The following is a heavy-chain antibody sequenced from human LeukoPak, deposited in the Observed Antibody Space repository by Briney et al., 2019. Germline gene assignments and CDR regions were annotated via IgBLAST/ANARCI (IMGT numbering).Heavy chain of an antibody. Sequence: SETLSLTCTVSGGSISSYYWSWIRQPPGKGLEWIGEINHSGSTNYNPSLKSRVTISVDTSKNQFSLKLSSVTAADTAVYYCARPQDIVAVPPAGSAFDIWGQGTMVTVSS. D-gene: IGHD2-2*01. J-gene: IGHJ3*02. CDR1: GGSISSYY. CDR3: ARPQDIVAVPPAGSAFDI. V-gene: IGHV4-34*01. CDR2: INHSGST.